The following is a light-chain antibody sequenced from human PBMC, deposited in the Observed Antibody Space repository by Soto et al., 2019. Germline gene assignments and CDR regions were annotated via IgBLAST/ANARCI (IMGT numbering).Light chain of an antibody. J-gene: IGKJ5*01. Sequence: EIVLTQSPATLSLSPGERATLSCRASQSVSSYLAWFQQKPGQAPRLLIYGTSSRATGIPARFSGSGSGTEFTLTISSLQSEYFAVYYCQQYNNWPLTFGQGTRLEI. CDR3: QQYNNWPLT. V-gene: IGKV3D-15*01. CDR1: QSVSSY. CDR2: GTS.